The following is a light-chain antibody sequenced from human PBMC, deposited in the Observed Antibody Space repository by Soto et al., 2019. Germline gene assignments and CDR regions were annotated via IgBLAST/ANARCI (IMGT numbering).Light chain of an antibody. CDR3: QQYNSYSRT. Sequence: DIQMTQSPSTLSASVGDRVTITCRASQSISSWLAWYQQKPEKAPTLLIYKASSLESGVPSRFSGSGSGTEFTLTISSLQPDDFATYYCQQYNSYSRTFGQGTKVEIK. J-gene: IGKJ1*01. CDR2: KAS. V-gene: IGKV1-5*03. CDR1: QSISSW.